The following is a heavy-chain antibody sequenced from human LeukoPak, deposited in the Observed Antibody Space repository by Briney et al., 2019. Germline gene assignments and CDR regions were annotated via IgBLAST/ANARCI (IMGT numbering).Heavy chain of an antibody. Sequence: GGSLRLSCAASGFTFSDYYMSWIRQAPGKGLEWVSYTSNSGSTIYYADSVKGRFTISRDNAKNSLYLQMNSLRAEDTAVYYCAKGLPATLLDYWGQGTLVTVSS. J-gene: IGHJ4*02. CDR2: TSNSGSTI. V-gene: IGHV3-11*01. CDR1: GFTFSDYY. CDR3: AKGLPATLLDY. D-gene: IGHD2-2*01.